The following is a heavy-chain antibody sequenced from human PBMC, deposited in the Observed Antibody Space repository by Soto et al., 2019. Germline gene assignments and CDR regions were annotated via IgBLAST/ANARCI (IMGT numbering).Heavy chain of an antibody. J-gene: IGHJ4*02. CDR2: IYYSGST. CDR3: ARVPPTTVTNWAFDY. V-gene: IGHV4-59*01. Sequence: SETLSLTCTVSGGSISSYYWSWIRQPPGKGLEWIGYIYYSGSTNYNPSLKSRVTISVDTSKNQFSLKLSSVTAADTAVYYCARVPPTTVTNWAFDYWGQGTLVTVSS. D-gene: IGHD4-17*01. CDR1: GGSISSYY.